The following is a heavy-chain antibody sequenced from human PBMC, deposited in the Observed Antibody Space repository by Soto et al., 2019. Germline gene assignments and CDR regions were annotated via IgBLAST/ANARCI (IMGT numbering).Heavy chain of an antibody. Sequence: QVQVVQAGAEVKKPGASVKVSCKASGYTFTSCAIHWVRQAPGQRLEWMGGINTDNGNTKYSQRFQGRVTITRDTSASTAYMELSNIISEDTAVYYCARDRAVDLYFELWGRGTLVTVSS. CDR1: GYTFTSCA. V-gene: IGHV1-3*04. CDR3: ARDRAVDLYFEL. J-gene: IGHJ2*01. CDR2: INTDNGNT. D-gene: IGHD6-19*01.